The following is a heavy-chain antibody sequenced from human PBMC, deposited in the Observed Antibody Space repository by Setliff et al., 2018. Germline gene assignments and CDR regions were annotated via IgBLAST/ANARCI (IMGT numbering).Heavy chain of an antibody. CDR2: VYNSGTT. Sequence: PSETLSLTCDVSGGAISSSYWTWIRQSPGKGLEWIGYVYNSGTTSYNPSLKSRLTISMDTSRSQFSLRLRSVTAADTAVYYCAKLTSSTNSYDSWGQGRLVTVSS. CDR1: GGAISSSY. J-gene: IGHJ4*02. CDR3: AKLTSSTNSYDS. D-gene: IGHD2-2*01. V-gene: IGHV4-59*12.